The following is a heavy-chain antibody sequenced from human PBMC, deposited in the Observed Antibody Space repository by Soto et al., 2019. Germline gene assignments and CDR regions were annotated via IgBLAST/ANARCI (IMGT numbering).Heavy chain of an antibody. J-gene: IGHJ6*02. CDR2: ISYDGSNK. D-gene: IGHD3-10*01. Sequence: QVQLVESGGGVVQPGRSLRLSCAASGFTFSSYGMHWVRQAPGKGLEWVAVISYDGSNKYHADSVKGRFTISRDNSKNTLYLQLNSLRVEDTAVYYCAKEYRGYGWNYGYGMDVWGQGTTVTVSS. CDR3: AKEYRGYGWNYGYGMDV. V-gene: IGHV3-30*18. CDR1: GFTFSSYG.